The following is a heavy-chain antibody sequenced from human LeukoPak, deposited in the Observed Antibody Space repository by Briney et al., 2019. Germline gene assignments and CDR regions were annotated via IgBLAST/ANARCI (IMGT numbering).Heavy chain of an antibody. CDR1: GYTFTSYY. CDR2: INPSGGST. V-gene: IGHV1-46*01. D-gene: IGHD6-6*01. J-gene: IGHJ4*02. CDR3: ARDLVYSSSLGDRIQQLVLNY. Sequence: ASVKVSCKASGYTFTSYYMHWVRQAPGQGLEWMGTINPSGGSTSYAQKFQGRVTMTRDTSTSTVYMELSSLRSEDTAVYYCARDLVYSSSLGDRIQQLVLNYWGQGTLVTVSS.